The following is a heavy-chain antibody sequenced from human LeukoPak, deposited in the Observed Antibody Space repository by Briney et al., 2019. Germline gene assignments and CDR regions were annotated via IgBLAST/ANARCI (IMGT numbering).Heavy chain of an antibody. V-gene: IGHV4-59*12. D-gene: IGHD3-10*01. CDR1: GGSISGYY. CDR3: ARENYGSGSLNY. J-gene: IGHJ4*02. CDR2: IYYSGTT. Sequence: PSQTLSLTCTFSGGSISGYYWTWIRQPPGKGLEWIGYIYYSGTTNYNPALESRVTISIDTSRNQFSLRLSSVTAADTAVYHCARENYGSGSLNYWGQGTLVTVSS.